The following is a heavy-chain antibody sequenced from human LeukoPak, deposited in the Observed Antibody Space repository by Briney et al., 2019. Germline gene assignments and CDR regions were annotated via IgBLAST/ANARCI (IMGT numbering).Heavy chain of an antibody. V-gene: IGHV1-18*04. D-gene: IGHD1-26*01. CDR1: GYTFTSYG. Sequence: ASVKVSCKTSGYTFTSYGISWVRQAPGQGLEWVGWVSGFNGNTNYAQKFQGRVTITADKSTSTAYMELSSLRSEDTAVYYCARREVGATNESNYWGQGTLVTVSS. CDR2: VSGFNGNT. J-gene: IGHJ4*02. CDR3: ARREVGATNESNY.